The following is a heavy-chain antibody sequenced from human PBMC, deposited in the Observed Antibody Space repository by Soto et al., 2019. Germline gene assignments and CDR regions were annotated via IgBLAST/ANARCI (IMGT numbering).Heavy chain of an antibody. CDR3: ARFSSRDCESYDY. CDR2: ISSNGGST. J-gene: IGHJ4*02. D-gene: IGHD2-21*01. CDR1: GFTFSSYA. V-gene: IGHV3-64*01. Sequence: GGSLRLSCAASGFTFSSYAMHWVRQAPGKGLEYVSAISSNGGSTYYANSVKGRFTISRDNSKNTLYLQMDSLRAEDMAVYYYARFSSRDCESYDYWGQGTLVTVSS.